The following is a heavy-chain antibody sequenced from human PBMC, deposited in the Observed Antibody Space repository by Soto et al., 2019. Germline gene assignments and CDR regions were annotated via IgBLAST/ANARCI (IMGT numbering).Heavy chain of an antibody. V-gene: IGHV1-18*04. CDR1: GYTFTSYG. Sequence: QVQLVQSGAEVKKPGASVKVSCKASGYTFTSYGISWVRQAPGQGLEWMGWISAYNGNTNYAQKLQGRVTMTTDTSTSTAYMELRSLRSDDTAVYYCARDFRRRVVVVPAAPYNWFDPWGQGTLVTVSS. J-gene: IGHJ5*02. CDR3: ARDFRRRVVVVPAAPYNWFDP. D-gene: IGHD2-2*01. CDR2: ISAYNGNT.